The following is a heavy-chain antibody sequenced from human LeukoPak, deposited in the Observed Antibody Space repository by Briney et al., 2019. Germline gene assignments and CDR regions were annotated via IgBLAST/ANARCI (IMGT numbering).Heavy chain of an antibody. V-gene: IGHV1-18*04. D-gene: IGHD5-12*01. CDR1: GYTFTSYG. J-gene: IGHJ4*02. CDR2: ISAYNGNT. Sequence: ASVKVSCKASGYTFTSYGISWVRQAPGQGLEWMGWISAYNGNTNYAQKLQGRVTMTTDTSTSTAYMDLRSLRSDDTAVYYCAREATYSGYDRLDYWGQGTLVTVSS. CDR3: AREATYSGYDRLDY.